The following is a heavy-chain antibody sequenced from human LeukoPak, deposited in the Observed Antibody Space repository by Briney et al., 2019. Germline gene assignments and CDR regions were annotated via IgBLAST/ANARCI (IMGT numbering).Heavy chain of an antibody. D-gene: IGHD3-16*02. CDR1: GYTFTGYY. CDR2: INPNSGGT. CDR3: ARVSVWDSYRPFDF. J-gene: IGHJ4*02. Sequence: ASVKVSCKASGYTFTGYYMHWVRQAPGQGLEWMGWINPNSGGTNYAQKFQGRVTMTRDTSISTAYMELSRLRSDDTAVYYCARVSVWDSYRPFDFWGQGTLVTVSP. V-gene: IGHV1-2*02.